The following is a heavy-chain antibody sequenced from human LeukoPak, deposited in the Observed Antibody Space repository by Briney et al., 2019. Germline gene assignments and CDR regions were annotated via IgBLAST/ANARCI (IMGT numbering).Heavy chain of an antibody. D-gene: IGHD2-2*01. CDR3: ARSPTSWYFDY. V-gene: IGHV3-7*01. J-gene: IGHJ4*02. CDR1: GFTFSSYW. CDR2: IKRDGSEK. Sequence: GGSLRLSCAASGFTFSSYWVTWVRQAPGKGLEWVANIKRDGSEKYYVDSVKGRFTISRDNAKNSLYLQMNSLRPEDTSVYYCARSPTSWYFDYWGQGTLVTVSS.